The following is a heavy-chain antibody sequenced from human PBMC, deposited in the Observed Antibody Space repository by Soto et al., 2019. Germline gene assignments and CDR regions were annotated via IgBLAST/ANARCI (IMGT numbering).Heavy chain of an antibody. D-gene: IGHD6-13*01. CDR3: ARGGYSSSWYKYYGIDV. Sequence: SETLSLTCTVSGGSISSGDYYWSWIRQPPGKGLEWIGYIYYSGSTYYNPSLKSRVTISVDTSKNQFSLKLSSVTAADTAVYYCARGGYSSSWYKYYGIDVWGQGTTVTVSS. V-gene: IGHV4-30-4*01. CDR1: GGSISSGDYY. CDR2: IYYSGST. J-gene: IGHJ6*02.